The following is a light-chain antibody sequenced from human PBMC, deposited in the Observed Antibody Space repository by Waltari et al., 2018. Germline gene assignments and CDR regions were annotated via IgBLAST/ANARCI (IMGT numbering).Light chain of an antibody. J-gene: IGLJ2*01. Sequence: QSVLTQPPSVSAAPGQKVTISCSGTTSNTWNNSVSWYQQFPGAAPKVLIYGNDRRASGIPDRFSGSKSGTSATLDIIDLQPGDEADYYCGTWDNALSAVFGGGTKVTVL. V-gene: IGLV1-51*02. CDR1: TSNTWNNS. CDR3: GTWDNALSAV. CDR2: GND.